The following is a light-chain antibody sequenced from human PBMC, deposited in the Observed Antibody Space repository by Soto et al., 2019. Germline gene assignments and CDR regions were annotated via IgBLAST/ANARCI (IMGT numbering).Light chain of an antibody. V-gene: IGLV2-11*01. CDR2: DVS. J-gene: IGLJ1*01. CDR1: ISDVGAYNY. CDR3: CSYADNYSYV. Sequence: QSALTQPRSLSGSPGQSVTISCTGTISDVGAYNYVSWYQQHPGKAPKLMTYDVSKRPSGVPDRFSGSKSGNTASLTISGLQAEDEADYYCCSYADNYSYVFGTGTKVTVL.